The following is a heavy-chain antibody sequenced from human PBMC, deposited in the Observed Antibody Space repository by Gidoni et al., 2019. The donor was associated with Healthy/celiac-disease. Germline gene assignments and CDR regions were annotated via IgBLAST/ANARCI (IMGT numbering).Heavy chain of an antibody. CDR1: GFTFSNAW. V-gene: IGHV3-15*01. CDR2: IKSKTDGGTT. CDR3: TTDTYYYDAFDY. J-gene: IGHJ4*02. D-gene: IGHD3-22*01. Sequence: EVQLVESGGGLVKPGGSLRLSCAASGFTFSNAWMSWVRQAPGKGLEWVGRIKSKTDGGTTDYAAPVKGRFTISRDDSKNTLYLQMNSLKTEDTAVYYCTTDTYYYDAFDYWGQGTLVTVSS.